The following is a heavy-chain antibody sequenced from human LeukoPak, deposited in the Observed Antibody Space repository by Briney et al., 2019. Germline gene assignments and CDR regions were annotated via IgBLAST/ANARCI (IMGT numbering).Heavy chain of an antibody. J-gene: IGHJ4*02. CDR1: GGSISSYY. CDR2: IYYSGST. D-gene: IGHD5-18*01. V-gene: IGHV4-59*01. CDR3: ASGPGYSYGQVDY. Sequence: SETLSLTCTVSGGSISSYYWSWIRQPPGKGLEWIGYIYYSGSTNYDPSLKSRVTISVDTSKNQFSLKLSSVTAADTAVYYCASGPGYSYGQVDYWGQGTLVTVSS.